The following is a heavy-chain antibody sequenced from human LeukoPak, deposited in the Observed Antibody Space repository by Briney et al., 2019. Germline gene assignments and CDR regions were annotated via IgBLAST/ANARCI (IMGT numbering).Heavy chain of an antibody. J-gene: IGHJ4*02. D-gene: IGHD3-10*01. V-gene: IGHV3-48*02. CDR1: GFTFSSYS. CDR2: ISSSSSTI. Sequence: GGSLRLSCAASGFTFSSYSMNWVRQAPGKGLEWVSYISSSSSTIYYADSVKGRFTISRDNAKNSLYLQMNSLRDEDTAVYYRARGPITMVQGVEFDYWGQGTLVTVSS. CDR3: ARGPITMVQGVEFDY.